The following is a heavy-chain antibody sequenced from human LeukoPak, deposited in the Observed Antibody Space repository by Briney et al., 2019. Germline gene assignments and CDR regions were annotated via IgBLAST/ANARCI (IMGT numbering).Heavy chain of an antibody. D-gene: IGHD2-2*01. V-gene: IGHV1-2*02. CDR3: VGERVSAVHTEYLYYHYMGV. CDR2: INSNSGGT. J-gene: IGHJ6*03. Sequence: ASVRVSFTASVFTFIAYYLHWVRQAPGQGLEWMGWINSNSGGTKYTQKFQGRVTMTRDTSINTAYMELSSLTSDDTAVYYCVGERVSAVHTEYLYYHYMGVWGKGTTVTVSS. CDR1: VFTFIAYY.